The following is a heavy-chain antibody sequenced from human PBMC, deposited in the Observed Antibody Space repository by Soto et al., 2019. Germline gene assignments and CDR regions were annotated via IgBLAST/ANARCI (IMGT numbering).Heavy chain of an antibody. J-gene: IGHJ1*01. Sequence: SVKVSCKASGGTFSSYTISWVRQAPGQGLEWMGRIIPILGIADYAQKFQGRVTITADKSTSTAYMELSSLRSEDTAVYYCAGGDDYGDYVQYFQHWGQGTLVTVSS. V-gene: IGHV1-69*02. CDR2: IIPILGIA. CDR1: GGTFSSYT. D-gene: IGHD4-17*01. CDR3: AGGDDYGDYVQYFQH.